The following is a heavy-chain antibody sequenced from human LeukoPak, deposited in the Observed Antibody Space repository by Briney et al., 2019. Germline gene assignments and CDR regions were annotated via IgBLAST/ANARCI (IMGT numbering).Heavy chain of an antibody. CDR3: AKTPYYYDSSGYPRTDTYYFDY. D-gene: IGHD3-22*01. Sequence: PAGGSLRLSCAASGFTFSSYAMSWVRQAPGKGLEWVSAISGSGGSTYYADSVKGRFTISRDNSKNTLYLQMNSLRAEDTAVYYCAKTPYYYDSSGYPRTDTYYFDYWGQGTLVTVSS. J-gene: IGHJ4*02. V-gene: IGHV3-23*01. CDR2: ISGSGGST. CDR1: GFTFSSYA.